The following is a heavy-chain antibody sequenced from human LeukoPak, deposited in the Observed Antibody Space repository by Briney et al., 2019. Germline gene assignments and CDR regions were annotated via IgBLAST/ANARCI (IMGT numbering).Heavy chain of an antibody. CDR3: ARDNEWLSPYNWFDP. V-gene: IGHV1-69*01. D-gene: IGHD3-3*01. CDR2: IIPIFDTA. Sequence: SVKVPCKASGGTFSSYAISWVRQAPGQGLEWMGGIIPIFDTANYAQKFQGRVTITADESTSTAYMELSSLRSEDTAVYYCARDNEWLSPYNWFDPWGQGTLVTVSS. J-gene: IGHJ5*02. CDR1: GGTFSSYA.